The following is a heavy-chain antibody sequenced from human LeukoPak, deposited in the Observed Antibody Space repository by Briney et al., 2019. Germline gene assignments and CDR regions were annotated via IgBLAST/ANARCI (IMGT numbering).Heavy chain of an antibody. J-gene: IGHJ4*02. CDR1: GFTFSNFG. V-gene: IGHV3-33*06. CDR3: AKTILRGYDILTGYRPYYFDY. Sequence: GGSLRLSCAASGFTFSNFGMHWVRQAPGKGLEWVAVIWYDGSDKYYADSVKGRFTISRDNSKNTLYLQMNSLRAEDTAVYYCAKTILRGYDILTGYRPYYFDYWGQGTLVTVSS. D-gene: IGHD3-9*01. CDR2: IWYDGSDK.